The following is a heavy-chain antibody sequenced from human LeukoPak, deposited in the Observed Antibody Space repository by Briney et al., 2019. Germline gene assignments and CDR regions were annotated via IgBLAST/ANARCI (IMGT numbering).Heavy chain of an antibody. D-gene: IGHD3-22*01. Sequence: GASVKVSCKASGYTFTGYGISWVRQAPGQGLEWMGWISAYNGNTNYAQKLQGRVTMTTDTSTSTVYMELSSLRSEDTAVYYCARDIDYYDSSGYYYVLGYWGQGTLVTVSS. CDR2: ISAYNGNT. J-gene: IGHJ4*02. CDR1: GYTFTGYG. CDR3: ARDIDYYDSSGYYYVLGY. V-gene: IGHV1-18*01.